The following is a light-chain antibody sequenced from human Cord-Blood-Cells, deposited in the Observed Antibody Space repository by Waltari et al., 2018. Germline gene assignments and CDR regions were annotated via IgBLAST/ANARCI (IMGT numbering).Light chain of an antibody. CDR2: EVS. Sequence: QSALTQPASVSGSPGQSITISCTGTSSDVGSYNLVSWYQQHPGKAPKLMIYEVSKRPAGVSSRVSGSKSGNTASLTSSGLQAEDEADYYCCSYAGSSTLVFGGGTKLTVL. J-gene: IGLJ3*02. V-gene: IGLV2-23*02. CDR3: CSYAGSSTLV. CDR1: SSDVGSYNL.